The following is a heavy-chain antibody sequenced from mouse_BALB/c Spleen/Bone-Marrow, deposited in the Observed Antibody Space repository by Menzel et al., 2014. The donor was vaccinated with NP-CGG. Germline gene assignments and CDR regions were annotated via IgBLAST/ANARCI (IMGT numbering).Heavy chain of an antibody. CDR3: AREYYGNGYAMDY. V-gene: IGHV2-9*02. J-gene: IGHJ4*01. Sequence: QVQLQQPGPGLVAPSQRLSITCTVSGFSLXSYGVHWVRQPPGKGLEWLGVIWAGGSTNYNSALMSRLSISKDNSKSQVFLKMNSLQTDDTAMYYCAREYYGNGYAMDYWGQGTSVTVSS. D-gene: IGHD2-1*01. CDR2: IWAGGST. CDR1: GFSLXSYG.